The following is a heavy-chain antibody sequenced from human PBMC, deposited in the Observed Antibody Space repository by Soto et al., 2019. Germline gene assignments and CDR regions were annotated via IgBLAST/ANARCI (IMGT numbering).Heavy chain of an antibody. CDR1: GFSLSSTRVA. V-gene: IGHV2-5*02. Sequence: QITLKESGPTLVKPTQTLTLTCTFSGFSLSSTRVAVGWIRQPPGKALEWLALIYWDDDKRYSPFLKSRLTLXXXTXQNQVVLTMTNMDPVDTATYYCAHSVVAGLGYYFDYWGQGTLVTVSS. J-gene: IGHJ4*02. CDR2: IYWDDDK. D-gene: IGHD6-19*01. CDR3: AHSVVAGLGYYFDY.